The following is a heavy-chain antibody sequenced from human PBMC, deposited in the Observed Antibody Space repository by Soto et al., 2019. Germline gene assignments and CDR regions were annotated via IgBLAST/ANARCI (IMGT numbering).Heavy chain of an antibody. CDR1: GGSFSGYY. V-gene: IGHV4-34*01. CDR2: INHSGST. J-gene: IGHJ4*02. D-gene: IGHD2-15*01. CDR3: ARGRCSATYCYSNFDS. Sequence: QVQLQHWGAGLLKPSETLSLTCAVYGGSFSGYYWSWIRQPPGKGLEWIGEINHSGSTNYNPSLKSRVTISADTSKGQFSLKLSAVTAADTAVYYCARGRCSATYCYSNFDSWGQGTLVTVSS.